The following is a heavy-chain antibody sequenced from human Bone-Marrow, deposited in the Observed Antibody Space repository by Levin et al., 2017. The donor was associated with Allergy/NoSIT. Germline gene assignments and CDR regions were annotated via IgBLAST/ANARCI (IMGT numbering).Heavy chain of an antibody. CDR3: ARNEYGDYVQNFDY. D-gene: IGHD4-17*01. CDR2: INPNSDDT. V-gene: IGHV1-2*02. J-gene: IGHJ4*02. CDR1: GYTFTDYY. Sequence: PGESLKISCQASGYTFTDYYIHWVRQAPGQGLQWMGWINPNSDDTNYAQKFQGRVTMTRDTSISTAYMELSRLRSDDTAVYYCARNEYGDYVQNFDYWGQGTLVTVSS.